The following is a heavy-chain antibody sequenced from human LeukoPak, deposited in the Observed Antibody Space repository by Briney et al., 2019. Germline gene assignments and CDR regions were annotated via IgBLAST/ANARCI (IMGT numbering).Heavy chain of an antibody. Sequence: SQTLSLTCAISGDSVSNKAAAWTWIRQSPSRGLEFLGRTYYRSKWFNDYAASVKSRVSINADTSKNQFSLQLKSVTPEDSAIYFCARSSQWLADWGQGTLVTVSS. V-gene: IGHV6-1*01. CDR2: TYYRSKWFN. CDR3: ARSSQWLAD. D-gene: IGHD6-19*01. CDR1: GDSVSNKAAA. J-gene: IGHJ4*02.